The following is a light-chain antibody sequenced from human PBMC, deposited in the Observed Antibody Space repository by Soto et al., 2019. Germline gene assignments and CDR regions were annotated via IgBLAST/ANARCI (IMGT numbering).Light chain of an antibody. CDR3: QRVYSKTLA. V-gene: IGKV1-39*01. CDR1: QSISTY. Sequence: KIQSSAARSACIGDRASMTLLASQSISTYLNWYQQKPGKAPKLLILVASTLPSGVPSRFSGSGSGTDHTLTISGLHTQDYPPYRSQRVYSKTLAFDQGTKVDIK. J-gene: IGKJ1*01. CDR2: VAS.